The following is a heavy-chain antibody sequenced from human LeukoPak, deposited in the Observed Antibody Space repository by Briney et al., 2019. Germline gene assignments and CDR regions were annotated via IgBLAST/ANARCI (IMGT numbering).Heavy chain of an antibody. CDR3: AKDLMRDRWFGES. CDR1: GFTFSYYG. Sequence: GGSLRLSCAASGFTFSYYGFHWVRQAPGRGLEWVAFIRYDGNDKFYAESVKGRFTISRDTSRNTLYLQMNSLRLEDTAVYYCAKDLMRDRWFGESWGQGTLVTVSS. CDR2: IRYDGNDK. V-gene: IGHV3-30*02. D-gene: IGHD3-10*01. J-gene: IGHJ5*02.